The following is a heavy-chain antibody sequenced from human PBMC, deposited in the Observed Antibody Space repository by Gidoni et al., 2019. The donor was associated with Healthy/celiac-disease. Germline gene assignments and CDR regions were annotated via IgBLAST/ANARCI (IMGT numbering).Heavy chain of an antibody. CDR3: AKVGYYDSSGWPYFDY. J-gene: IGHJ4*02. CDR2: ISGSGGST. Sequence: EVQLLESGGGLVQPGGSLRLSCAASGFTFSSYAMSWVRQAPGKGLEWVSAISGSGGSTYYADSVKGRFTISRDNSKNTLYLQMNSLRAEDTAVYYCAKVGYYDSSGWPYFDYWGQGTLVTVSS. D-gene: IGHD3-22*01. V-gene: IGHV3-23*01. CDR1: GFTFSSYA.